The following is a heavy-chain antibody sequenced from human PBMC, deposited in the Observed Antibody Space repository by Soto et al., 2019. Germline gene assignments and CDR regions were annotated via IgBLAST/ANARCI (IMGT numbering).Heavy chain of an antibody. CDR2: IIPVFRTS. V-gene: IGHV1-69*18. CDR3: SKDGSWDGGGGES. J-gene: IGHJ4*02. CDR1: GVTFSSYA. D-gene: IGHD3-16*01. Sequence: QVQLVQSGAELKKPGSSVKVSCSASGVTFSSYAFTWVRQAPGQGLEWMGNIIPVFRTSNYAQGFQGRLTISADESTNTLCMELSSLRSEDTAVYFCSKDGSWDGGGGESWGQGTLVIVSS.